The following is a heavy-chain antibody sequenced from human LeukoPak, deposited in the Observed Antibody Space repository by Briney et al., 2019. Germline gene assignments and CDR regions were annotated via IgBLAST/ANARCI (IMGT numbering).Heavy chain of an antibody. CDR1: GFTFSSYA. Sequence: PGGSLRLSCAASGFTFSSYAMHWVRQAPGKGLEWVAIISYDGSNKYYAESVKGRFTISRDNSKNTLYLQMNSLRAEDTAVYYCAKEIYSLFDYWGQGTLVTVSS. J-gene: IGHJ4*02. CDR2: ISYDGSNK. D-gene: IGHD2-15*01. CDR3: AKEIYSLFDY. V-gene: IGHV3-30*04.